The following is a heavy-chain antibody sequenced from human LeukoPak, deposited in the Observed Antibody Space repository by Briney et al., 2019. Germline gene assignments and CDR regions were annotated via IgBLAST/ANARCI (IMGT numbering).Heavy chain of an antibody. J-gene: IGHJ3*02. Sequence: GGSLRLSCTASGFTFSNYEMNWVRQAPGKGLEWVSYISSSGSTIYYADSVKGRFTISRDNAKNSLYLQMNSLRAEDTADYYCARDKVGAVDAFDIWGQGTMVAVSS. CDR3: ARDKVGAVDAFDI. V-gene: IGHV3-48*03. CDR1: GFTFSNYE. D-gene: IGHD1-26*01. CDR2: ISSSGSTI.